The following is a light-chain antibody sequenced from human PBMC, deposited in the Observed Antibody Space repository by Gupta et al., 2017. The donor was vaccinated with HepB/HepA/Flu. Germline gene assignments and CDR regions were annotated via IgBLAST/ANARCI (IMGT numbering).Light chain of an antibody. CDR3: QQRSNWPPGLT. Sequence: IVLTQSPAPLSLSPGERATLSCRARQSVSSYLAWYQQKPGQAPRLLIYDASNRATGIPARFSGSGSGTDFTLTISSLEPEDFAVYYCQQRSNWPPGLTFGGGTKVEIK. J-gene: IGKJ4*01. V-gene: IGKV3-11*01. CDR2: DAS. CDR1: QSVSSY.